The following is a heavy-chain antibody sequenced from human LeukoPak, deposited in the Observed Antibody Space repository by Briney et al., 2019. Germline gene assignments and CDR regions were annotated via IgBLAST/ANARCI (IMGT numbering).Heavy chain of an antibody. D-gene: IGHD3-9*01. Sequence: PSETLSLTCTVSGGSISSSSYYWGWIRQPPGKGLEWFGSIYYSGSTCYNPSLKSRVTISVDTSKNQFSLKLSSVAAADTAVYYCARQLRYFDWSHFDYWGQGTLVTVSS. V-gene: IGHV4-39*01. CDR1: GGSISSSSYY. CDR3: ARQLRYFDWSHFDY. CDR2: IYYSGST. J-gene: IGHJ4*02.